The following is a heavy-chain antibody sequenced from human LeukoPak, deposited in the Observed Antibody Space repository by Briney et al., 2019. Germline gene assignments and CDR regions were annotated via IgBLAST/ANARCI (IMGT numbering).Heavy chain of an antibody. Sequence: GGSPRLSCAASAFTFSDYSMNWVRQAPGKGLEWISYISGRSSTIYYADSVRGRFTISRDNAKNSMYLQMNSLRAEDTAVYYCARDRLTSGSYFFDYWGQGTLVTVSS. CDR3: ARDRLTSGSYFFDY. CDR1: AFTFSDYS. CDR2: ISGRSSTI. V-gene: IGHV3-48*01. D-gene: IGHD1-26*01. J-gene: IGHJ4*02.